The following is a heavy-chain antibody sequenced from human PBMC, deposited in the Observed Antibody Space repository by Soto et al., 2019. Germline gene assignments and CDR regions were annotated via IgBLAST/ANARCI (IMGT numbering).Heavy chain of an antibody. Sequence: SQTLSLTCAISGDSVSSNSAAWNWIRQSPSRGLEWLGRTYYRSKWYNDYAVSVKSRITINPDTSKNQFSLQLNSVTPEDTAVYYCARDRPVYSSSWYVEVAGNYYYGMDVWGQGTTVTVSS. CDR1: GDSVSSNSAA. J-gene: IGHJ6*02. D-gene: IGHD6-13*01. V-gene: IGHV6-1*01. CDR2: TYYRSKWYN. CDR3: ARDRPVYSSSWYVEVAGNYYYGMDV.